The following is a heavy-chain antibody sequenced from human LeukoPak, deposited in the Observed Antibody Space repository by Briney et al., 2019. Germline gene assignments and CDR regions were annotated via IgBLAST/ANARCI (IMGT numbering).Heavy chain of an antibody. CDR1: GFTFSSYE. CDR3: AGTYYDFWSGYGSSGYLDY. J-gene: IGHJ4*02. CDR2: ISSSGSTI. V-gene: IGHV3-48*03. Sequence: PGGSLRLSCAASGFTFSSYEMNWVRQAPGKGLEWVSYISSSGSTIYYADSVKGRFTISRDNAKNSLYLQMNSLRAEDTAVYYCAGTYYDFWSGYGSSGYLDYWGQGTLVTVSS. D-gene: IGHD3-3*01.